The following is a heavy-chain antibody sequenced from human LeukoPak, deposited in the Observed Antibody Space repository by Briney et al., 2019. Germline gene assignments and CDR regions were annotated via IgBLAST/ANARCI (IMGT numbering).Heavy chain of an antibody. D-gene: IGHD3-3*01. Sequence: PGGSLKLSCAASGINFTDYYMTWIRQAPGKGLEWVSSISSSGNIINYADSVKGRVDISRDNAKKSLFLQMNSLRVEDTAVYYCARESSLFGVVTRYSFDFWGQGTLVTVSS. V-gene: IGHV3-11*04. CDR1: GINFTDYY. CDR3: ARESSLFGVVTRYSFDF. CDR2: ISSSGNII. J-gene: IGHJ4*02.